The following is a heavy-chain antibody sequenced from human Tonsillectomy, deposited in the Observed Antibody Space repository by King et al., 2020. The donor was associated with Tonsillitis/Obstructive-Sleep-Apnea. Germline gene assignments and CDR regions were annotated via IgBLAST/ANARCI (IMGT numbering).Heavy chain of an antibody. V-gene: IGHV4-34*01. Sequence: VQLQQWGAGLLKPSETLSLTCAVYGGSFSGYYWSWIRQPPGKGLEWIGEINHSGSTNYNPSLKSRVTISVDTSKSQFSLKLSSVTAADTAVYYCARAAAGTTVSYYYYYMDVWGTGTTVTVSS. J-gene: IGHJ6*03. CDR2: INHSGST. CDR3: ARAAAGTTVSYYYYYMDV. D-gene: IGHD6-13*01. CDR1: GGSFSGYY.